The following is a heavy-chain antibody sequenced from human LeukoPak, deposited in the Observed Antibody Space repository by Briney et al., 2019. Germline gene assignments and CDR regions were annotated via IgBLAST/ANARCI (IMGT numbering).Heavy chain of an antibody. D-gene: IGHD6-13*01. Sequence: GGSLRLSCAASGFTFSSYAMSWVRQAPGKGLEWVSAISGSGGSTYYADSVKGRFTISRDNSKNTLYLQMNSLRAEDTAVYYCAKDSEGQQLVHYYGMDVWGQGTTVTVSS. J-gene: IGHJ6*02. V-gene: IGHV3-23*01. CDR1: GFTFSSYA. CDR3: AKDSEGQQLVHYYGMDV. CDR2: ISGSGGST.